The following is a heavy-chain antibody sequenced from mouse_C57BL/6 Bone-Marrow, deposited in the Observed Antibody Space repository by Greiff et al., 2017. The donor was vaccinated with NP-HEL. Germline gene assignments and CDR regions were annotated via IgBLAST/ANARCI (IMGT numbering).Heavy chain of an antibody. CDR3: ASEDWDVFDY. Sequence: EVKLVESGGGLVKPGGSLKLSCAASGFTFSSYAMSWVRQTPEKRLEWVATISDGGSYTYYPDNVKGRFTISRDNAKNNLYLQMSHLKSEDTAMYYCASEDWDVFDYWGQGTTLTVSS. CDR1: GFTFSSYA. D-gene: IGHD4-1*01. CDR2: ISDGGSYT. J-gene: IGHJ2*01. V-gene: IGHV5-4*03.